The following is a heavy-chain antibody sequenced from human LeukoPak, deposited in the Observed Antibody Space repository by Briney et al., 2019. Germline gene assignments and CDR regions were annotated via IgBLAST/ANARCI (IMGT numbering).Heavy chain of an antibody. CDR3: ATPSIIAARLHNWFDP. D-gene: IGHD6-6*01. V-gene: IGHV1-24*01. CDR1: GFTFSSYA. J-gene: IGHJ5*02. CDR2: FDPEDGET. Sequence: GGSLRLSCAASGFTFSSYAMSWVRQAPGKGLEWMGGFDPEDGETIYAQKFQGRVTMTEDTSTDTAYMELSSLRSEDTAVYYCATPSIIAARLHNWFDPWGQGTLVTVSS.